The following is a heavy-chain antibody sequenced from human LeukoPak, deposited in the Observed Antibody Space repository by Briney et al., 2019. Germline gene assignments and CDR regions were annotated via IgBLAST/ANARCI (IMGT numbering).Heavy chain of an antibody. CDR1: GFTFSSYS. V-gene: IGHV3-48*04. J-gene: IGHJ5*01. D-gene: IGHD6-6*01. Sequence: GGSLRLSCAASGFTFSSYSMNWVRQAPGKGLEWVSYISSSSSTIYYADSVKGRFTISRDNAKTSLYLQMSSLRVEDTAVYYCARDPRHFDSCGQGTLVTVSS. CDR2: ISSSSSTI. CDR3: ARDPRHFDS.